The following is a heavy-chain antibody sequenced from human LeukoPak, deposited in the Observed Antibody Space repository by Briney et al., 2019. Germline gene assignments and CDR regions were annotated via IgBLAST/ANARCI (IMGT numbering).Heavy chain of an antibody. D-gene: IGHD6-19*01. J-gene: IGHJ4*02. Sequence: NRSETLSLTCTVSGGSISSYYWSWIRQPPGKGLEWIGYIYYSGSTNYNPSLKSRVTISVDTSKNQFSLKLSSVTAADTAVYYCAREYSSGSYDYWGQGTLVTVSS. CDR1: GGSISSYY. CDR2: IYYSGST. V-gene: IGHV4-59*01. CDR3: AREYSSGSYDY.